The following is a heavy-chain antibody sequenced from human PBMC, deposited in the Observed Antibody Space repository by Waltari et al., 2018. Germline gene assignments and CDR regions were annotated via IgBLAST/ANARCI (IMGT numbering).Heavy chain of an antibody. Sequence: QLQLQESGSGLVKPSQTLSLTCAVSGGSISSGGYSWSWIRQPPGKGLEWIGYIYHSGSTYYNPSLKSRVTISVDRSKNQFSLKLSSVTAADTAVYYCARVLYGSGSYISHWFDPWGQGTLVTVSS. CDR1: GGSISSGGYS. D-gene: IGHD3-10*01. J-gene: IGHJ5*02. CDR3: ARVLYGSGSYISHWFDP. V-gene: IGHV4-30-2*01. CDR2: IYHSGST.